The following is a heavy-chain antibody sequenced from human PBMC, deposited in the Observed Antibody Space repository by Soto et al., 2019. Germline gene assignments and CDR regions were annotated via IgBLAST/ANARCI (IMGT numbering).Heavy chain of an antibody. V-gene: IGHV1-18*01. CDR2: ISAYNGNT. D-gene: IGHD5-18*01. Sequence: QVQLVQSGAEVKKPGASVKVSCKASGYTFTSYGISWVRQAPGQGLEWMGWISAYNGNTNYAQKLQGRVTMTTDTSTSTAYMELRSLRSDDTAVYYCARDNSGRSDTAMVIRWWFDPWGQGTLVTVSS. CDR3: ARDNSGRSDTAMVIRWWFDP. CDR1: GYTFTSYG. J-gene: IGHJ5*02.